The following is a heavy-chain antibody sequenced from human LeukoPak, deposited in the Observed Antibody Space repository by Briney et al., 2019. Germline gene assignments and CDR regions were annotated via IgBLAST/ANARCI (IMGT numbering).Heavy chain of an antibody. CDR3: ARGLGCGYYPIDY. J-gene: IGHJ4*02. CDR1: RCFLSSYY. CDR2: IYYSGST. V-gene: IGHV4-59*01. D-gene: IGHD3-22*01. Sequence: SETLSLTCPVSRCFLSSYYWSWIRQPPGKGLEWIGYIYYSGSTNYNPSLESRVTISVDTSKNQFSLKLSSVTAADTAVYYCARGLGCGYYPIDYWGQGTLVTVSS.